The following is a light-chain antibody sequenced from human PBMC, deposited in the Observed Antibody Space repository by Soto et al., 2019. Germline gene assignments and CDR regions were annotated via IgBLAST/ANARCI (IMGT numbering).Light chain of an antibody. CDR1: RSLSGW. J-gene: IGKJ1*01. Sequence: DFQLTQSPSTLSASVGDRVTITCRASRSLSGWLAWYQQKPGKAPKLLIYEVSTLETGVPSRFSGSGSGTEFTLTMNSLQPDDSAIYYCQRYFGAWTFGQGTKVEI. CDR2: EVS. CDR3: QRYFGAWT. V-gene: IGKV1-5*03.